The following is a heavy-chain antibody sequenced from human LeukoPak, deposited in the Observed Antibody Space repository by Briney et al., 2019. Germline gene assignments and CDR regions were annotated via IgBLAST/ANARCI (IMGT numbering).Heavy chain of an antibody. D-gene: IGHD3-10*01. Sequence: PGGPLRLSCAASGFTFSSYAMSWVRQAPGKGLEWVSAISGSGGSTYYADSVKGRFTISRDNSKNTLYLQMNSLRAEDTAVYYCAKPRAGRDYYGSGSYYKPDLSFDYWGQGTLVTVSS. V-gene: IGHV3-23*01. CDR2: ISGSGGST. J-gene: IGHJ4*02. CDR1: GFTFSSYA. CDR3: AKPRAGRDYYGSGSYYKPDLSFDY.